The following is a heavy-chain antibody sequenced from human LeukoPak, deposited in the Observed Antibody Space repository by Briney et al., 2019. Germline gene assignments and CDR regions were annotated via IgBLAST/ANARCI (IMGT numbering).Heavy chain of an antibody. V-gene: IGHV3-30*18. D-gene: IGHD1-26*01. CDR3: AKDPMYSGSYYFDY. CDR1: GFTFSSYG. CDR2: ISYDGSNK. J-gene: IGHJ4*02. Sequence: PGGSLRLSCAASGFTFSSYGMHWVRQAPGKGLEWVAVISYDGSNKYYADSVKGRFTISRDNSKNTLYLQMNSLRAEDTAVYYCAKDPMYSGSYYFDYWGQGTLVTVSS.